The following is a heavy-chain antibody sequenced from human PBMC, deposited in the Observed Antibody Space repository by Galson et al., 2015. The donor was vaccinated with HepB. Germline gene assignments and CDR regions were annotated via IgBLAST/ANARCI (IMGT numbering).Heavy chain of an antibody. J-gene: IGHJ4*02. CDR3: ARGLEGGSYRYYFDY. CDR1: GGTFSSYA. Sequence: SVKVSCKASGGTFSSYAISWVRQAPGQGLEWMGGIIPIFGTANYAQKFQGRVTITADKSTSTAYMELSSLRSEDTAVYYCARGLEGGSYRYYFDYWGQGTLVTVSS. CDR2: IIPIFGTA. V-gene: IGHV1-69*06. D-gene: IGHD1-26*01.